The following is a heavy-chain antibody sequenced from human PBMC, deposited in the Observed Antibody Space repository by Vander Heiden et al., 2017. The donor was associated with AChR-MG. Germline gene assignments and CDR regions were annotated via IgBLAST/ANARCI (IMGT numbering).Heavy chain of an antibody. CDR1: GGSISSSTYY. J-gene: IGHJ6*02. V-gene: IGHV4-39*01. Sequence: QLQLQESGPGLVKPSETLSLTCTVPGGSISSSTYYWGWIRQPPGKGLEWIGSIYYSGSTYYNPSLKSRVTISVDTSKNQFSLKLSSVTAADTAVYYCASQDYYYGSGSRLYYYYGMDVWGQGTTVTVSS. D-gene: IGHD3-10*01. CDR2: IYYSGST. CDR3: ASQDYYYGSGSRLYYYYGMDV.